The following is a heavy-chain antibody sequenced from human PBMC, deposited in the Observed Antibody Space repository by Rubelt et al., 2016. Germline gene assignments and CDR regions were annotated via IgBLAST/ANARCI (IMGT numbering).Heavy chain of an antibody. D-gene: IGHD3-9*01. CDR3: ARASYYDILTGRINWFDP. CDR2: ISAYNGNT. V-gene: IGHV1-18*01. Sequence: VKVSCKASGYTFTSYGISWVRQAPGQGLEWMGWISAYNGNTNYAQKLQGRVTMTTDTSTSTAYMELRSLRSDDTAVYYCARASYYDILTGRINWFDPWGQGTLVTVSS. J-gene: IGHJ5*02. CDR1: GYTFTSYG.